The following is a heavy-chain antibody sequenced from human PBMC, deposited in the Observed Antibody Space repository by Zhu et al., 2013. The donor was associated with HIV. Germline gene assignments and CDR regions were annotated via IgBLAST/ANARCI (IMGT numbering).Heavy chain of an antibody. CDR3: ARFGYCSSTSCYVAPSYYYYGMDV. J-gene: IGHJ6*02. Sequence: QVQLVQSGAEVKKPGSSVKVSCKASGGTFSSYAISWVRQAPGQGLEWMGGIIPIFGTANYAQKFQGRVTITADESTSTAYMELSSLRSEDTAVYYCARFGYCSSTSCYVAPSYYYYGMDVWGQGTTVTVSS. D-gene: IGHD2-2*03. V-gene: IGHV1-69*01. CDR2: IIPIFGTA. CDR1: GGTFSSYA.